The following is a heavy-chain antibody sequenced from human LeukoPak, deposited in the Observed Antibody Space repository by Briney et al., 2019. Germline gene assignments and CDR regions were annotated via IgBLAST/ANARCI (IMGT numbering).Heavy chain of an antibody. D-gene: IGHD3-3*01. V-gene: IGHV4-38-2*02. CDR3: ARDGSRGGFWSGSSLHSMDV. CDR1: GYSITSNYY. Sequence: IPSETLSLTCTVSGYSITSNYYWGWVRQPPGKGLEWIGSGHHSGSTYYNPSLKGRVSISVDTSKNQFSLKVTYVTAADTAVYYCARDGSRGGFWSGSSLHSMDVWGKGTSVTVSS. J-gene: IGHJ6*03. CDR2: GHHSGST.